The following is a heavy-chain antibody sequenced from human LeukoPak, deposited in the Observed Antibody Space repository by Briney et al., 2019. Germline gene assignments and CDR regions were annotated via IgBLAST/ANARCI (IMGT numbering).Heavy chain of an antibody. CDR3: ARAPYYYYMDV. CDR1: GGSISSYY. V-gene: IGHV4-59*13. CDR2: IYYSGST. Sequence: SETLSLTCTVSGGSISSYYWSRIRQPPGKGLERIGYIYYSGSTNYSPSLKSRVTISVDTSKNQFSLKLSSLTAADTAVYYCARAPYYYYMDVWGKGTTVTVSS. J-gene: IGHJ6*03.